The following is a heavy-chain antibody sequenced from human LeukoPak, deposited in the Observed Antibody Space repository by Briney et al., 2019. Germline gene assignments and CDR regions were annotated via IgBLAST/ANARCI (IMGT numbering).Heavy chain of an antibody. D-gene: IGHD6-25*01. J-gene: IGHJ3*02. V-gene: IGHV3-11*01. CDR1: GFTFSDYY. CDR3: AGPNTARDAFDI. CDR2: ISSSGSTI. Sequence: GGSLRPSCADSGFTFSDYYMSWLRQAPGKGLEWVSYISSSGSTIYYADSVKGRFTISRDNAKNSLYLQMNSLRAEDTAVYYCAGPNTARDAFDIWGQGTMVTVSS.